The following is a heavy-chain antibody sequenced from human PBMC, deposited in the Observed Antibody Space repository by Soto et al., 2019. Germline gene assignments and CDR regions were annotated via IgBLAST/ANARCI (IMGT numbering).Heavy chain of an antibody. Sequence: VASVKVSCNASGYTFTSYGISWVRPPPGQGLEWMGWISAYNGNTNYAQKLQGRVTMTTDTSTSTAYMELRSLRSDDTAVYYCARRAQPSSGWYRYYYYYGMDVWGQGTTVTVSS. CDR2: ISAYNGNT. D-gene: IGHD6-19*01. J-gene: IGHJ6*02. CDR1: GYTFTSYG. V-gene: IGHV1-18*04. CDR3: ARRAQPSSGWYRYYYYYGMDV.